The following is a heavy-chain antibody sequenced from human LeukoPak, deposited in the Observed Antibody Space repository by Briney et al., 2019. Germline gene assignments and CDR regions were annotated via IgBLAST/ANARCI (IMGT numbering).Heavy chain of an antibody. Sequence: GGSLRLSCVASGLTFSNSAMTWVRQAPGKGPEWVSIITDSGGDTFYANSVKGRFTISRDNAKNSLYLQMNSLRAEDTAVYYCARERDASDAFDIWGQGTMVTVSS. D-gene: IGHD5-24*01. CDR3: ARERDASDAFDI. CDR1: GLTFSNSA. V-gene: IGHV3-23*01. CDR2: ITDSGGDT. J-gene: IGHJ3*02.